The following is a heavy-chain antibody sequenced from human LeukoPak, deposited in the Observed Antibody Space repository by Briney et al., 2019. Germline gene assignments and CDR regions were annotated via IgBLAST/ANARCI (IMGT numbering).Heavy chain of an antibody. CDR1: GGSISTYY. CDR2: IYTSGDT. D-gene: IGHD1-1*01. V-gene: IGHV4-4*09. J-gene: IGHJ4*02. Sequence: SETLSLTCTVSGGSISTYYWSWIRQPPGKGLEWIAYIYTSGDTNYNPSLKSRVTISGDTSMNQFSLRLSSVTAADTAFYYCARHAQSGTPTNFDYWGQGTLVTVSS. CDR3: ARHAQSGTPTNFDY.